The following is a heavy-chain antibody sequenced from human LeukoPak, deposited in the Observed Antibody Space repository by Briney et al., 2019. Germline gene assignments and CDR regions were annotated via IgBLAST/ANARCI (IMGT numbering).Heavy chain of an antibody. CDR1: GSSVDNYA. J-gene: IGHJ6*02. CDR2: ISGGAT. V-gene: IGHV3-23*01. CDR3: AKRAAHYYGLDV. Sequence: GASLRLSCAVSGSSVDNYAMSWVRQAPGKGLERVSVISGGATYYADSVKGRFIISRDNSKNTLHLQMNSLRADDTAVYYCAKRAAHYYGLDVWGQGTTVTVSS. D-gene: IGHD6-13*01.